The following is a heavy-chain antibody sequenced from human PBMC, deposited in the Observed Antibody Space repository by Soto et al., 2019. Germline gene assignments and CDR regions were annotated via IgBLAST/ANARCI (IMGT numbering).Heavy chain of an antibody. CDR1: GFTFSSYG. CDR3: ARGNYYGSGSHDAFDI. V-gene: IGHV3-30*19. J-gene: IGHJ3*02. Sequence: LRLSCAASGFTFSSYGMHWVRQAPGKGLEWVAVIWYDGSNKYYADSVKGRFTISRDNSKNTLYLQMNSLRAEDTAVYYCARGNYYGSGSHDAFDIWGQGAMVTVSS. D-gene: IGHD3-10*01. CDR2: IWYDGSNK.